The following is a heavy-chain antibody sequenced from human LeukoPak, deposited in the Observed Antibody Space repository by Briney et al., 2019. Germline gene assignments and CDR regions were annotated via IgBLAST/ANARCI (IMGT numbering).Heavy chain of an antibody. Sequence: GGSLRLSCAASGFTFSTYAMSWVRQAPGKGLEWVAVISYDGSNEYYADSVKGRFTISRDNAKNSLYLQMNSLRAEDTAVYYCARATNWGYAFDIWGQGTVVTVSS. CDR1: GFTFSTYA. J-gene: IGHJ3*02. V-gene: IGHV3-30-3*01. D-gene: IGHD7-27*01. CDR2: ISYDGSNE. CDR3: ARATNWGYAFDI.